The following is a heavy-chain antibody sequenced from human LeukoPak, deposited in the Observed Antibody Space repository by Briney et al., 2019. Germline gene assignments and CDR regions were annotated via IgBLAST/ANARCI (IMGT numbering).Heavy chain of an antibody. Sequence: GGSLRLSCAASGFTVSSNYMSWVRQAPGKGLEWVSVIYSGGSTYYADSVKGRFTISRDNSKNTLYLQMNSLRAEDTAVYYCARVRDYGGTPGFDYWGQGTLVTVSS. CDR1: GFTVSSNY. D-gene: IGHD4-23*01. J-gene: IGHJ4*02. CDR2: IYSGGST. V-gene: IGHV3-66*01. CDR3: ARVRDYGGTPGFDY.